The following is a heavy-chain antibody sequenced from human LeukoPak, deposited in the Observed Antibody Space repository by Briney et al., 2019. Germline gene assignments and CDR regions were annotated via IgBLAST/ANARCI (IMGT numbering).Heavy chain of an antibody. CDR3: AREDYYDSSGYYPGAFDI. J-gene: IGHJ3*02. Sequence: APVKVSCKASGYTFTGYYMHWVRQAPGQGLEWMGWINPNSGGTNYAQKFQGRVTMTRDTSISTAYMELSRLRSDDTAVYYCAREDYYDSSGYYPGAFDIWGQGTMVTVSS. CDR2: INPNSGGT. CDR1: GYTFTGYY. D-gene: IGHD3-22*01. V-gene: IGHV1-2*02.